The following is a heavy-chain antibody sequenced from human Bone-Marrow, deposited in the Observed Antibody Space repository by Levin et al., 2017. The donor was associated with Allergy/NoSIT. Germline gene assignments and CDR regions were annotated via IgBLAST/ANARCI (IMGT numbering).Heavy chain of an antibody. J-gene: IGHJ4*02. V-gene: IGHV3-11*01. D-gene: IGHD1-26*01. CDR3: ATELGGSYYAWGSFNY. CDR1: GFTFTDYY. Sequence: GESLKISCAASGFTFTDYYMTWVRQAPGKGLEWISHISNSGNTIYYADSVKGRFTVSRDSAKKSVYLQMNSLRAEDTAVYYCATELGGSYYAWGSFNYWGQGTLVTVSS. CDR2: ISNSGNTI.